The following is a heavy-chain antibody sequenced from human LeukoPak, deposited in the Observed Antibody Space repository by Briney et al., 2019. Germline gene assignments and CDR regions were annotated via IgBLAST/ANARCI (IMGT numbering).Heavy chain of an antibody. J-gene: IGHJ4*02. V-gene: IGHV3-53*01. CDR2: IYSGGST. D-gene: IGHD6-13*01. CDR3: ARDGRGSSWPSFDY. Sequence: GGSLRRSCAAAGFTFSSYWMSWVRQAPGKGLEWVSVIYSGGSTYYADSVKGRFTISRDNSKNTLYLQMNSLRAEDTAVYYCARDGRGSSWPSFDYWGQGTLVTVSS. CDR1: GFTFSSYW.